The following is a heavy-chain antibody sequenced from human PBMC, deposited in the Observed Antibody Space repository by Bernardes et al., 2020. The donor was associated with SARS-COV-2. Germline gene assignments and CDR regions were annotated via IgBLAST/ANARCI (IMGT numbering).Heavy chain of an antibody. CDR2: FDPEDGET. D-gene: IGHD2-15*01. CDR3: ATDWATGYCSGGSCLDY. V-gene: IGHV1-24*01. CDR1: GYTLTELS. J-gene: IGHJ4*02. Sequence: ASVKVSCMVSGYTLTELSMHWVRQAPGKGLEWMGGFDPEDGETIYAQKFQGRVTMTEDTSTDTAYMELSSLRSEDTAVYYCATDWATGYCSGGSCLDYWGQGTLVTVSS.